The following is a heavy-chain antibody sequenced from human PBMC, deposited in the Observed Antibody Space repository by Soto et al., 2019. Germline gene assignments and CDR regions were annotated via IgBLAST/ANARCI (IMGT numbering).Heavy chain of an antibody. D-gene: IGHD4-17*01. Sequence: PSETLSLTCSVSSGSISSGAYSWTWIRQPPGKGLEWIGHIYASGVTYYNLSLESRVTISSDKSRNQFSLRLTSVTAADTAVYNCAKSTTVTMEAFDIWGQGTMVTVS. CDR3: AKSTTVTMEAFDI. V-gene: IGHV4-30-2*01. J-gene: IGHJ3*02. CDR2: IYASGVT. CDR1: SGSISSGAYS.